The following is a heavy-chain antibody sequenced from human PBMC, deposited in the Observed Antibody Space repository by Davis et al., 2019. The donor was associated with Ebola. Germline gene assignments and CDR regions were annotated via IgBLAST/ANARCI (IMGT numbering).Heavy chain of an antibody. CDR3: AKSSGVWYYYAMDV. Sequence: PGGSLRLSCAASGFTFGNYAMSWVRQAPGMGLEWVSTIGVSGVSTYYAESVKGRFTTSRDNSKNTLNLQMNSLRAEDTAIYYCAKSSGVWYYYAMDVWGQGTTVTVSS. CDR1: GFTFGNYA. D-gene: IGHD2-21*01. J-gene: IGHJ6*02. CDR2: IGVSGVST. V-gene: IGHV3-23*01.